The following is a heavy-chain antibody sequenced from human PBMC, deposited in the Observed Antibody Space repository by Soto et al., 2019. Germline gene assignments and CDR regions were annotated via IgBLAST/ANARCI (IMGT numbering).Heavy chain of an antibody. J-gene: IGHJ3*02. CDR1: GGSISSYY. CDR2: IYYSGST. V-gene: IGHV4-59*01. Sequence: QVQLQESGPGLMKPSETLSLTCTVSGGSISSYYWSWIRQPPGKGLEWIGYIYYSGSTNYNPSLKSRVTIAVDTSKNQFSRKLSSVTAADTAVYYCARERRRRTYYYDSSGYRLFDIWGQGTMVTVSS. CDR3: ARERRRRTYYYDSSGYRLFDI. D-gene: IGHD3-22*01.